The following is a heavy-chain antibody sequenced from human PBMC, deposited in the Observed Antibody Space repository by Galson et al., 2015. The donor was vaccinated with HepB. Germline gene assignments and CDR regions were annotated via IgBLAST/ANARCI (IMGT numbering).Heavy chain of an antibody. V-gene: IGHV4-39*01. Sequence: SETLSLTCTVSGGSISSSNYFWGWIRQPPGRDLEWFGTMYYGGNTYYNPSLESRVTISVDTSKNQFSLRLRSVTATDTAVYYCAAGLTFAYDAYFDSWGQGTLVTVSS. D-gene: IGHD3-9*01. CDR1: GGSISSSNYF. CDR2: MYYGGNT. J-gene: IGHJ4*02. CDR3: AAGLTFAYDAYFDS.